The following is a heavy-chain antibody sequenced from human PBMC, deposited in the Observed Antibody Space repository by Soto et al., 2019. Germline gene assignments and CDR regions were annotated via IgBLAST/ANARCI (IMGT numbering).Heavy chain of an antibody. CDR1: GGSITSSSYY. CDR3: ARGHYGHDY. V-gene: IGHV4-39*01. Sequence: SETLSLTCTVSGGSITSSSYYWGWIRQPPGKGLEWIGSIYYSGSTYYNPSLKSRVTISVDTSKNQFSLKLTSVTAADTAVYYCARGHYGHDYSGQGALVTVST. D-gene: IGHD4-17*01. CDR2: IYYSGST. J-gene: IGHJ4*02.